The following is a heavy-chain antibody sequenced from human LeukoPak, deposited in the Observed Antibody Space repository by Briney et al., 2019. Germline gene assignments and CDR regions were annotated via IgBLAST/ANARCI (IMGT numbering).Heavy chain of an antibody. CDR3: VKDSGTYSFDF. Sequence: GGSLRLSCSASGFSFSAFSMHWVRQAPGKGLKFVSTIFGNGIRTSYADSAKGRFTISRDNSKNTLYLQMSSLRPEDTAVYFCVKDSGTYSFDFWGQGTLVTVSS. CDR2: IFGNGIRT. V-gene: IGHV3-64D*06. J-gene: IGHJ4*02. CDR1: GFSFSAFS. D-gene: IGHD1-26*01.